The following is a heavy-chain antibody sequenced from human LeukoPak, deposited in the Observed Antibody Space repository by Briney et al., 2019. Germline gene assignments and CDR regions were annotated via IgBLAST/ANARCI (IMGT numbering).Heavy chain of an antibody. CDR3: AREHVNPTTYSGGPDWYFDL. CDR1: GYSFTSYW. CDR2: IYPGDSDT. D-gene: IGHD4-11*01. V-gene: IGHV5-51*01. Sequence: GESLKISCKGSGYSFTSYWIGWVRQMPGKGLEWMGIIYPGDSDTRYSPSFQGQVTISADKSISTAYLQWSSLKASDTAMYYCAREHVNPTTYSGGPDWYFDLWGRGTLVTVSS. J-gene: IGHJ2*01.